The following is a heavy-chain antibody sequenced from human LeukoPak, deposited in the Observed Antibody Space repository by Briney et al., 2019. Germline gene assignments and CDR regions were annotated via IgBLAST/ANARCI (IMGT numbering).Heavy chain of an antibody. CDR2: IKSKTDGGTT. J-gene: IGHJ5*02. V-gene: IGHV3-15*01. Sequence: GGSLRLSCAASGFTFSNAWMSWVRQAPGKGLEWVGRIKSKTDGGTTDYAVPVKGRFTISRDDSKNTLYLQMNSLKTEDTAVYYCTTRLDDFWSGYSGWFDPWGQGTLVTVSS. CDR3: TTRLDDFWSGYSGWFDP. D-gene: IGHD3-3*01. CDR1: GFTFSNAW.